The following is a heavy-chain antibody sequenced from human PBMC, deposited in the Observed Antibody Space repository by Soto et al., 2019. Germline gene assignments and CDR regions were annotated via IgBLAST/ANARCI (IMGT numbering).Heavy chain of an antibody. CDR3: ARGRLGSLSTPNGY. V-gene: IGHV3-7*01. D-gene: IGHD1-1*01. J-gene: IGHJ4*02. Sequence: EVQLVESGGGLVQPGGSLRLSCAASGFTFSSYWMSWVRQAPGKGLEWVANIKQDGSEKYYVDSVKGRFTISRDNAKTSLYLQMNGLRAEDTAVYYCARGRLGSLSTPNGYWGQGTLVTVSS. CDR1: GFTFSSYW. CDR2: IKQDGSEK.